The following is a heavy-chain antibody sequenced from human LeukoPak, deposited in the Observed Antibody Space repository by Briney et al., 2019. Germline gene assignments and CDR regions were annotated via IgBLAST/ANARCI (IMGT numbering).Heavy chain of an antibody. CDR1: GFTFSSYW. CDR3: ARDIVVVAHDAFDI. D-gene: IGHD2-21*01. V-gene: IGHV3-7*01. J-gene: IGHJ3*02. CDR2: IKQDGSEK. Sequence: GGSLRLSCAASGFTFSSYWMGWVRQAPGKGLEWVANIKQDGSEKYYVDSVKGRFTISRDNAKNSLYLQMNSLRAEDTAVYYCARDIVVVAHDAFDIWGQGTMVTVSS.